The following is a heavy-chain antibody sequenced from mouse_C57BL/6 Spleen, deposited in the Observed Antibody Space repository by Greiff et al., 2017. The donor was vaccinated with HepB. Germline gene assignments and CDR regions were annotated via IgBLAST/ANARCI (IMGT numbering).Heavy chain of an antibody. V-gene: IGHV1-26*01. D-gene: IGHD2-5*01. CDR1: GYTFTDYY. Sequence: VQLQQSGPELVKPGASVKISCKASGYTFTDYYMNWVKQSHGKSLEWIGDINPNNGGTSYNQKFKGKATLTVDKSSSTAYMELRSLTSEDSAVYYCARSAYYSNSYAMDYWGQGTSVTVSS. CDR2: INPNNGGT. J-gene: IGHJ4*01. CDR3: ARSAYYSNSYAMDY.